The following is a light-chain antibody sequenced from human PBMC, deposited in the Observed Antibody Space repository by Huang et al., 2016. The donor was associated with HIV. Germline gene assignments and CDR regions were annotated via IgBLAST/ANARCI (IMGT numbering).Light chain of an antibody. J-gene: IGKJ1*01. V-gene: IGKV3-15*01. CDR1: QSVSSN. Sequence: EIVMTQSPGTLSLSPGERATLSCRPSQSVSSNLAWYQHKPGQAPRLLIYGASTRATGGPARFSGSGSGTECTLTISSLQSDDFVVYYCQQYQDWPRTFGQGTKVEIK. CDR3: QQYQDWPRT. CDR2: GAS.